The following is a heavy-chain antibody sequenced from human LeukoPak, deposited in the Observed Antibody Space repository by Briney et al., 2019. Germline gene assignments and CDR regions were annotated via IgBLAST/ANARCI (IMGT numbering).Heavy chain of an antibody. CDR2: ISYDGSNK. D-gene: IGHD1-1*01. CDR1: GFTFSSYA. V-gene: IGHV3-30-3*01. Sequence: GGSLRLSCAASGFTFSSYAMHWVRQAPGKGLERVALISYDGSNKWYADSVKGRFTISRDNSKNTLYLQMNSLRAEDTAVYYCATAGTPQFDYWGQGTLVTVSS. J-gene: IGHJ4*02. CDR3: ATAGTPQFDY.